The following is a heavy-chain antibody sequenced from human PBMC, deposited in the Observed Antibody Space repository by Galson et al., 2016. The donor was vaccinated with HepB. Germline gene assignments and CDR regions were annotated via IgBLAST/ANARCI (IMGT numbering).Heavy chain of an antibody. Sequence: SETLSLTCTVSGGSISGYYWSWIRQPPGKGLEWLGYIYYTGSTNCNPSLKSRVTISVDMSKNQFSLNLSSLTAADTAVYYFARRRGLTVPEGMVDFWGQGTLVTVSS. CDR1: GGSISGYY. CDR2: IYYTGST. V-gene: IGHV4-59*08. D-gene: IGHD3-9*01. J-gene: IGHJ4*02. CDR3: ARRRGLTVPEGMVDF.